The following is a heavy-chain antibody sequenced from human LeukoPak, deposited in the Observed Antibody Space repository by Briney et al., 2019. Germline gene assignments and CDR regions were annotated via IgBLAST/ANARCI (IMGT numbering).Heavy chain of an antibody. J-gene: IGHJ4*02. V-gene: IGHV3-23*01. CDR3: AKGDSYYYDSSGYVFDY. D-gene: IGHD3-22*01. Sequence: GGSLRLSCAASGFTFSSNYMSWVRQAPGKELEWVSAISGSGGSTYYADSVKGRFTISRDNSKNTLYLQMNSLRAEDTAVYYCAKGDSYYYDSSGYVFDYWGQGTLVTVSS. CDR2: ISGSGGST. CDR1: GFTFSSNY.